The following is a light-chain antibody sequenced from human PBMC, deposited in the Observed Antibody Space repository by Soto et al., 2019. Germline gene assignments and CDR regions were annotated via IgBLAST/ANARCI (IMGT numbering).Light chain of an antibody. J-gene: IGKJ4*01. CDR2: GAS. Sequence: ETVMTQSPATLSMSPGERATISCRASQSLNCDLAWYQQKPCQAPSLFIYGASTRATGIPGRFSGSGSGTEFTLTISSLQSEDFAVYYCQQYNSWPLTFGGGTKV. CDR3: QQYNSWPLT. CDR1: QSLNCD. V-gene: IGKV3-15*01.